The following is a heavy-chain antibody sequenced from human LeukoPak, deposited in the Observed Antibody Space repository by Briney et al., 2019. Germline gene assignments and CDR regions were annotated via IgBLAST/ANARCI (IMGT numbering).Heavy chain of an antibody. CDR3: ARVPYGDLLDD. CDR1: GFTVSSNY. D-gene: IGHD4-17*01. V-gene: IGHV3-21*01. J-gene: IGHJ4*02. CDR2: ISSSSSYI. Sequence: GGSLRLSCAASGFTVSSNYMSWVRQAPGKGLEWVSSISSSSSYIYYADSVKGRFTISRDNAKNSLYLQMNSLRAEDTAVYYCARVPYGDLLDDWGQGTLVTVSS.